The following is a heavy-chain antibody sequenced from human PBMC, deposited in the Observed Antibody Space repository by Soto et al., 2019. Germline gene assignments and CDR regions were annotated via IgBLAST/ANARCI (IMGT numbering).Heavy chain of an antibody. Sequence: SQTRSHTCANSGDSVSINSAAWNWIRLSPSRGLEWLGRTYYRSKWFSGYALSVKSRITINPDTSKNQFSLQLNSVTPEDTAVYYCARSSSRSGCDYWGQGTLVTVSS. J-gene: IGHJ4*02. D-gene: IGHD6-19*01. CDR3: ARSSSRSGCDY. CDR2: TYYRSKWFS. CDR1: GDSVSINSAA. V-gene: IGHV6-1*01.